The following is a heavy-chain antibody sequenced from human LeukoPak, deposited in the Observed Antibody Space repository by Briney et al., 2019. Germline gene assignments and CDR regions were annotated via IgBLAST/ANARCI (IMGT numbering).Heavy chain of an antibody. Sequence: ASVKVSCKASGYTFTGYYMHWVRQAPGQGLEWMGWINPNSGGTNYAQKFQGRVTMTRDTSISTAYMELSRLRSDDTAVYYCARGTMVRGVKYNWFDPWGQGTLVTVSS. CDR2: INPNSGGT. CDR1: GYTFTGYY. J-gene: IGHJ5*02. D-gene: IGHD3-10*01. CDR3: ARGTMVRGVKYNWFDP. V-gene: IGHV1-2*02.